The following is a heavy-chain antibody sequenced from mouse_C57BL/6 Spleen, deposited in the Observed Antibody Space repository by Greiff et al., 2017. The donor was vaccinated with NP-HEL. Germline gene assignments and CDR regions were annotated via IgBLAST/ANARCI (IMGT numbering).Heavy chain of an antibody. Sequence: EVMLVESGGGLVKPGGSLKLSCAASGFTFSDYGMHWVRQAPEKGLEWVAYISSGSSTIYYADTVKGRFTISRDNAKNTLFLQMTSLRSEDTAMYYCARHLLLGYFDVWGTGTTVTVSS. CDR2: ISSGSSTI. CDR1: GFTFSDYG. D-gene: IGHD1-1*01. V-gene: IGHV5-17*01. J-gene: IGHJ1*03. CDR3: ARHLLLGYFDV.